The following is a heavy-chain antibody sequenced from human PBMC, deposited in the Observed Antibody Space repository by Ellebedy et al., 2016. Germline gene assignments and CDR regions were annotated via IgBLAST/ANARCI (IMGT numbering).Heavy chain of an antibody. D-gene: IGHD6-25*01. CDR1: GFTFSNYA. Sequence: GESLKISXAASGFTFSNYAMNWVRQAPGKGLEWVSVITGYFSSVTGTFYEDSVRGRFTISRDNAKDSVYLEMNSLRVEDTAVYYCVRGRAAAEKWGQGIQVTVSS. J-gene: IGHJ4*02. CDR3: VRGRAAAEK. V-gene: IGHV3-21*04. CDR2: ITGYFSSVTGT.